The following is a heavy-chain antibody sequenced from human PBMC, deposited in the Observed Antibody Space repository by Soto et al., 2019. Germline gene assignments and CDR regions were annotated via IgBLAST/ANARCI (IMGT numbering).Heavy chain of an antibody. CDR2: IYYSGST. CDR3: ARLDILTGYSLDY. CDR1: GGSISSGDYY. V-gene: IGHV4-30-4*01. J-gene: IGHJ4*02. Sequence: SETLSLTCTVSGGSISSGDYYWSWIRQPPGKGLEWIGYIYYSGSTYYNPSLKSRVTISVDTSKNQFSLKLSSVTAADTAVYYCARLDILTGYSLDYWGQGILVTVSS. D-gene: IGHD3-9*01.